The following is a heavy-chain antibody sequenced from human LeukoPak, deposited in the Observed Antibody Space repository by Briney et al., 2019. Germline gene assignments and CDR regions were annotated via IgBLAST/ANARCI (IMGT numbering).Heavy chain of an antibody. J-gene: IGHJ4*02. CDR3: ARKSQYSSSWYSAGDGYYFDY. CDR2: IYYSGST. V-gene: IGHV4-30-4*01. Sequence: SETLSLTCTVSGGSISSGDYYWSWIRQPPGKGLEWIGYIYYSGSTYDNPSLKSRVTISVDTSKNQFSLKLSSVTATDTAVYYCARKSQYSSSWYSAGDGYYFDYWGQGTLVTVSS. D-gene: IGHD6-13*01. CDR1: GGSISSGDYY.